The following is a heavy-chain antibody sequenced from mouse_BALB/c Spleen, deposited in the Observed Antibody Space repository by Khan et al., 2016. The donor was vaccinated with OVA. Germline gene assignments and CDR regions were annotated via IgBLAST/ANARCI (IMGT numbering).Heavy chain of an antibody. CDR1: GYNIKDIY. Sequence: VQLKESGAELVKPAASLKLSRTASGYNIKDIYIHWVKQRPEKGLERIRRTDPANGNTKYDPKFQGKATIPADTSSNTAYLQLSSLTSEDTAVYYCRISTINAWGQGTTLTVSS. V-gene: IGHV14-3*02. J-gene: IGHJ2*01. CDR3: RISTINA. CDR2: TDPANGNT.